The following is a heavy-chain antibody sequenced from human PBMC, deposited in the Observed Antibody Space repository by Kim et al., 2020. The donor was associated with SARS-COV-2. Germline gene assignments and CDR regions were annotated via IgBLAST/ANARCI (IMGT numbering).Heavy chain of an antibody. CDR1: GDSVNYYY. D-gene: IGHD6-6*01. CDR3: ARDREIARNLFYSDY. J-gene: IGHJ4*02. V-gene: IGHV4-59*02. CDR2: IYYSGNT. Sequence: SETLSLTCTVSGDSVNYYYWSWIRQSPWKGLEWIGYIYYSGNTEYNPSLRSRVGISIDTSKNQFSLKLRSVTAADTAVYYCARDREIARNLFYSDYWGQG.